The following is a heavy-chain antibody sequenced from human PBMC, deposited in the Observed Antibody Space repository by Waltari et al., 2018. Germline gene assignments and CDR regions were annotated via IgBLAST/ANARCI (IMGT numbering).Heavy chain of an antibody. Sequence: QLQLQESGPGLVTPSETLSLPCTVSGGSLSSSSYYWGWLRQPPGKGLGWIGSIYYSGSTYYNPSLKSRVTISVDTSKNQFSLKLSSVTAADTAVYYCAREIVGAILAERDIWGQGTMVTVSS. D-gene: IGHD1-26*01. CDR3: AREIVGAILAERDI. CDR2: IYYSGST. J-gene: IGHJ3*02. V-gene: IGHV4-39*07. CDR1: GGSLSSSSYY.